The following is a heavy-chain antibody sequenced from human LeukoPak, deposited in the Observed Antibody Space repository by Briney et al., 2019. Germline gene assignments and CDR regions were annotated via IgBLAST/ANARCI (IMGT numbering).Heavy chain of an antibody. V-gene: IGHV1-18*01. CDR1: GYTFASFG. D-gene: IGHD3-3*01. CDR3: ARASHESVLYFSMH. Sequence: GASVKVSCKASGYTFASFGISWVRQAPGPGLNWMGWFSGYNGNTNYAQDFQRRVTMTTDTSKSTAYMELTSMTSDDTAVYYCARASHESVLYFSMHWCQRTLVNVSS. J-gene: IGHJ4*02. CDR2: FSGYNGNT.